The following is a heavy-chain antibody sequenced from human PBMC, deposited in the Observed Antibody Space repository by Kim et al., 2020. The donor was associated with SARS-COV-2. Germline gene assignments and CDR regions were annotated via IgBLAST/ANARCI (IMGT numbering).Heavy chain of an antibody. D-gene: IGHD3-3*01. CDR3: ARDYDFWSGYNSNYYYYYMDV. CDR2: IIPILGIA. Sequence: SVKVSCKASGGTFSSYAISWVRQAPGQGLEWMGRIIPILGIANYAQKFQGRVTITADKSTSTAYMELSSLRSEDTAVYYCARDYDFWSGYNSNYYYYYMDVWGKGTTVTVSS. J-gene: IGHJ6*03. V-gene: IGHV1-69*04. CDR1: GGTFSSYA.